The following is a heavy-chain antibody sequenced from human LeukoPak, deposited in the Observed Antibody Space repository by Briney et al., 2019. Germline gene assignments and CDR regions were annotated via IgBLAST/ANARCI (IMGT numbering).Heavy chain of an antibody. J-gene: IGHJ6*02. CDR3: ARDNWNYDYYYYGMDV. V-gene: IGHV1-46*01. CDR2: INPSGGST. Sequence: ASVKVSCKASGYTFTSYYMHWVRQAPGQGLEWMGIINPSGGSTSYAQKFQGRVTMTRDTSTSTVYMELSSLRSEDTAVYYCARDNWNYDYYYYGMDVWGQGTTVTVSS. D-gene: IGHD1-7*01. CDR1: GYTFTSYY.